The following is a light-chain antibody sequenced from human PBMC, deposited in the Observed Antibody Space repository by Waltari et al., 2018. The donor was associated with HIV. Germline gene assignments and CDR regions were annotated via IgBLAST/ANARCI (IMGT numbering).Light chain of an antibody. CDR3: AVWDDDLNTCL. Sequence: QSVLTQPPSVSGTPGQRVSIDCSGSNSNIGKMTVNWFQQLPGTPPKVIIFNTSVRPSGVPDRFSGSRSGTTASLVISVLQSEDEAEYYCAVWDDDLNTCLFGGGTKLTVL. V-gene: IGLV1-44*01. J-gene: IGLJ3*02. CDR2: NTS. CDR1: NSNIGKMT.